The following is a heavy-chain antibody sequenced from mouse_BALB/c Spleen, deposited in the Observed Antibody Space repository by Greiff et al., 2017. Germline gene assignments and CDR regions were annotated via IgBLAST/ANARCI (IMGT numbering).Heavy chain of an antibody. J-gene: IGHJ4*01. Sequence: EVKVVESGGGLVKPGGSLKLSCAASGFTFSSYTMSWVRQTPEKRLEWVATISSGGSYTYYPDSVKGRFTISRDNAKNTLYLQMSSLKSEDTAMYYCTREKRLAYAMDYWGQGTSVTVSS. V-gene: IGHV5-6-4*01. D-gene: IGHD4-1*01. CDR2: ISSGGSYT. CDR3: TREKRLAYAMDY. CDR1: GFTFSSYT.